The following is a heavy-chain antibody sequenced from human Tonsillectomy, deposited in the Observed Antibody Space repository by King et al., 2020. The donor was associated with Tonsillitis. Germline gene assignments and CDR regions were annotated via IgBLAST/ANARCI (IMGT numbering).Heavy chain of an antibody. V-gene: IGHV4-39*07. CDR3: ASTPWIQLSGFDY. D-gene: IGHD5-18*01. CDR2: IYYRGST. CDR1: GGSISSSSYS. J-gene: IGHJ4*02. Sequence: QLQESGPGLVKPSETLSLTCTVSGGSISSSSYSWGWIRQPPGKGLEWIGTIYYRGSTYYNPSLKCRVTVSVDTSKNQFSLKLSSVTAADTAVYYCASTPWIQLSGFDYWGQGALVTVSS.